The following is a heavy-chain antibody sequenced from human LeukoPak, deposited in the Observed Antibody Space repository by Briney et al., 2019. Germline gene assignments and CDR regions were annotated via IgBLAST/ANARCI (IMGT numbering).Heavy chain of an antibody. V-gene: IGHV3-30*03. Sequence: GGSLRLSCAASGFTFSSYGMHWVRQAPGQGLEGVAVISYDGSIKYYADSVKGRFTISRDNSKNTLYLQMNSLRAEDTAVYYCARDGRSGRQGCFDYWGQGTLVTVSS. D-gene: IGHD3-3*01. CDR2: ISYDGSIK. CDR1: GFTFSSYG. CDR3: ARDGRSGRQGCFDY. J-gene: IGHJ4*02.